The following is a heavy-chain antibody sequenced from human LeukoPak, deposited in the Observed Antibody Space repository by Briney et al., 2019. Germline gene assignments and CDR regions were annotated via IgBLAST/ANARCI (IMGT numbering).Heavy chain of an antibody. D-gene: IGHD4/OR15-4a*01. CDR1: GFSLSTSGMC. J-gene: IGHJ6*03. CDR3: AXMALNYYYMDV. V-gene: IGHV2-70*11. Sequence: SGPTLVKPTQTLTLTCTFSGFSLSTSGMCVSWIRQPPGKALEWLARIDWDDDKYYSTSLKTRLTISKDTSKNQVVLTMTNMDPVDTATYYCAXMALNYYYMDVWGKGTTVTVSS. CDR2: IDWDDDK.